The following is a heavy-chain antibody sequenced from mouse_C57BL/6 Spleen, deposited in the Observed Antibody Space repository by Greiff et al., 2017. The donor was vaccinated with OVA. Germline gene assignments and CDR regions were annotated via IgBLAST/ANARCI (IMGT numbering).Heavy chain of an antibody. CDR2: IDPETGGT. CDR3: TRADYRSRVYYAMDY. V-gene: IGHV1-15*01. CDR1: GYTFTDYE. D-gene: IGHD2-12*01. Sequence: QVQLQQSGAELVRPGASVTLSCKASGYTFTDYEMHWVKQTPVHGLEWIGAIDPETGGTAYNQKFKGKAILTADKSSITAYMELRSLTSEDSAVYYCTRADYRSRVYYAMDYWGQGTSVTVSS. J-gene: IGHJ4*01.